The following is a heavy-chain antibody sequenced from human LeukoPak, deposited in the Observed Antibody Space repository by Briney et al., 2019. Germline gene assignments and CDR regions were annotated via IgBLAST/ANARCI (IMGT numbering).Heavy chain of an antibody. CDR2: ISSGGDIM. D-gene: IGHD2/OR15-2a*01. J-gene: IGHJ1*01. V-gene: IGHV3-11*01. Sequence: TPRGSLRLSCAASGLRFSDYYVSWIRQAPGKGLQWVSYISSGGDIMHYADSVKGRFTSPRDNAKNSGYLEMNSLGAEDTAVYYCATNLIGAGEYFQQWGQGTLVTVSS. CDR3: ATNLIGAGEYFQQ. CDR1: GLRFSDYY.